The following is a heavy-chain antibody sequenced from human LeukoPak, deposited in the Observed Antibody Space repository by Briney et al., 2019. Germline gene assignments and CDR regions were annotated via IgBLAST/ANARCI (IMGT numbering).Heavy chain of an antibody. J-gene: IGHJ5*02. CDR1: GGSISSSSYY. D-gene: IGHD2-15*01. Sequence: KPSETLSLTCTVSGGSISSSSYYWGWIRQPPGKGLEWIGSIYYSGSTFYNPSLKSRVTISVDTSKNQFSLKLSSVTASDTAVYYCARQPSHCSGGSCYLSSWFDPWGQGTLVSVSS. V-gene: IGHV4-39*01. CDR2: IYYSGST. CDR3: ARQPSHCSGGSCYLSSWFDP.